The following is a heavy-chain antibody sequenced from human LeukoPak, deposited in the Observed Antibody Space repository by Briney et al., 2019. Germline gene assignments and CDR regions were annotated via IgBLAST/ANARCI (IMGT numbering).Heavy chain of an antibody. V-gene: IGHV1-46*01. Sequence: GASVKVSCKASGYTFTSYYMHWVRQAPGQGLEWMGIINPSGGSTSYAQKFQGRVTMTRDTSTSTVYMELSSLRSEDTAVYYCATDDRIAAAGTREYFQHWGQGTLVTVSS. CDR2: INPSGGST. J-gene: IGHJ1*01. CDR3: ATDDRIAAAGTREYFQH. CDR1: GYTFTSYY. D-gene: IGHD6-13*01.